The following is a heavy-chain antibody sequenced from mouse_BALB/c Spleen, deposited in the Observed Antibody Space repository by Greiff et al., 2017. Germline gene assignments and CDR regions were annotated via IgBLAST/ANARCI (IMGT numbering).Heavy chain of an antibody. D-gene: IGHD1-1*01. Sequence: QVTLKVCGPGILQPSQTLSLTCSFSGFSLSTYGIGVGWIRQPSGKGLEWLAHIWWNDNKYYNTALKSRLTISKDTSNNQVFLKIASVDTADTATYYCARIGELLRFYAMDYWGQGTSVTVSS. CDR2: IWWNDNK. J-gene: IGHJ4*01. CDR1: GFSLSTYGIG. V-gene: IGHV8-11*01. CDR3: ARIGELLRFYAMDY.